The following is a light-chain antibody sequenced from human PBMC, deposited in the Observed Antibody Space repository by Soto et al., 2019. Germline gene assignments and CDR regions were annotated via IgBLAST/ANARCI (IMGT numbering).Light chain of an antibody. Sequence: QSALTQPASLSGSPRQSITISCTGGSSDVGSSNFVSWYQQHPGKAPKLIIYEATRRPSGVSGRFSGFKSGNTASLTISGLQPVDEADYYCCSFPGGSTLYLFGTGTKLTVL. J-gene: IGLJ1*01. V-gene: IGLV2-23*01. CDR1: SSDVGSSNF. CDR3: CSFPGGSTLYL. CDR2: EAT.